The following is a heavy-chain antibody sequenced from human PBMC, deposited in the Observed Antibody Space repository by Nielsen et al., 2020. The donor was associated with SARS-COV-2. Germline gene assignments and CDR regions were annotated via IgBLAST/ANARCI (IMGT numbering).Heavy chain of an antibody. CDR1: GFTFSSYS. J-gene: IGHJ6*02. Sequence: GESLKISCAASGFTFSSYSMNWVRQAPGKGLEWVAVVSYDGSNKYYADSVKGRFTISRDNSKNTLYLQMNSLRAEDTALYYCASQGALMTGSNMDVWGQGTTVTVSS. CDR3: ASQGALMTGSNMDV. CDR2: VSYDGSNK. V-gene: IGHV3-30*03. D-gene: IGHD3-9*01.